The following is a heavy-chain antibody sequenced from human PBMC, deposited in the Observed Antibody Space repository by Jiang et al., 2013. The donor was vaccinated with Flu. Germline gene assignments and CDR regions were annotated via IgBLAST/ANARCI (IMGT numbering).Heavy chain of an antibody. CDR1: GYTFTDYF. CDR2: IKIRTGET. V-gene: IGHV1-2*02. Sequence: SGAEVKKPGASVKVSCVASGYTFTDYFIHWVRQAPGQGLEWMGWIKIRTGETNYGQRFQDRVTLTRDTSINTAYMELSGPRSADTAVYYCARDPDTPMPIDFWGQGTLVTVSS. CDR3: ARDPDTPMPIDF. J-gene: IGHJ4*02. D-gene: IGHD5-18*01.